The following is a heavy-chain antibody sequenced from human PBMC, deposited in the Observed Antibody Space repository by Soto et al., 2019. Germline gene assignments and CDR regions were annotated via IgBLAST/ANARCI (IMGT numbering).Heavy chain of an antibody. Sequence: QVQLVESGGGVVQPGRSLRLSCAASGFTFSSYGMHWVRQAPGKGLEWVAVIWYDGSNKYYADSVKGRFTISRDNSKNTLYLQMNSLRAEDTAVYYCARDILYSSSWYDGYFDYWGQGTLVTVSS. CDR3: ARDILYSSSWYDGYFDY. J-gene: IGHJ4*02. V-gene: IGHV3-33*01. D-gene: IGHD6-13*01. CDR1: GFTFSSYG. CDR2: IWYDGSNK.